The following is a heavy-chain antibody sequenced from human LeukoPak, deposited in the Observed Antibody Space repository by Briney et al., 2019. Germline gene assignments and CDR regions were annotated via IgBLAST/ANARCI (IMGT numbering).Heavy chain of an antibody. D-gene: IGHD3-22*01. V-gene: IGHV3-30-3*01. CDR1: GFAFTAYL. J-gene: IGHJ4*02. CDR2: MSSDGNAI. CDR3: VRKGEHYYDHSASFDY. Sequence: GGSPRLSCAASGFAFTAYLIHWVRQPPGKGLEWVAVMSSDGNAIFYADSVRGRFTISRDNSKNTLYLQVNSLRVEDTAVYYCVRKGEHYYDHSASFDYWGQGTLVTVSS.